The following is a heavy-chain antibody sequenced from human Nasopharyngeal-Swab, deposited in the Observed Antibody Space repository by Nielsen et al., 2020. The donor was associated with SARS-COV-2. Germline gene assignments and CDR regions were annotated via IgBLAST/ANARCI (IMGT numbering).Heavy chain of an antibody. CDR3: ASYPLTFGGVWGSDAFDI. D-gene: IGHD3-16*01. CDR2: IYYSGSP. Sequence: WIRQPPGKGLEWIGSIYYSGSPYYNPSLKSRVTISVDTSKNQFSLKLSSVTAADTAVYYCASYPLTFGGVWGSDAFDIWGQGTMVTVSS. J-gene: IGHJ3*02. V-gene: IGHV4-39*01.